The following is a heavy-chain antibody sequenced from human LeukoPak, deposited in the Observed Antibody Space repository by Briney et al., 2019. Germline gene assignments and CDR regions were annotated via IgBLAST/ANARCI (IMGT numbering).Heavy chain of an antibody. CDR1: GHTFTAYY. D-gene: IGHD3-22*01. V-gene: IGHV1-2*02. CDR3: ATYYSDTSARD. CDR2: INPNSGGT. Sequence: ASVKVSCKASGHTFTAYYMFWVRQAPGQGLEWMGWINPNSGGTNYAPKFQGRVTMTRDTSISTAYMELSGLTSDDTAVYFCATYYSDTSARDWGQGTLVTVSS. J-gene: IGHJ4*02.